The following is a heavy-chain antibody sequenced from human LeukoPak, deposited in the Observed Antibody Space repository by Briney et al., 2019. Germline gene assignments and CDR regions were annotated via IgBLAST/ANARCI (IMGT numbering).Heavy chain of an antibody. CDR2: ISGSGGST. Sequence: GGSLRLSCAASGITFSSYAMSWVRQAPGKGLEWVSAISGSGGSTYYADSVKGRFTISRDNSKNTLYLQMNSLRAEDTAVYYCAKDRRVWFGELLDYWGQGTLVTVSS. CDR3: AKDRRVWFGELLDY. D-gene: IGHD3-10*01. V-gene: IGHV3-23*01. CDR1: GITFSSYA. J-gene: IGHJ4*02.